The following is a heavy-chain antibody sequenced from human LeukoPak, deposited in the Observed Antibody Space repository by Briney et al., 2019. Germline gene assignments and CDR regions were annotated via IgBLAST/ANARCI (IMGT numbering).Heavy chain of an antibody. V-gene: IGHV3-21*01. CDR1: GFTFSSYS. CDR3: ARDPGASGSYHNRPLDY. D-gene: IGHD1-26*01. Sequence: GGPLRLSCAASGFTFSSYSMNWVRQAPGKGLEWVSSISSSSSYIYYADSVKGRFTISRDNAKNSLYLQMNSLRAEDTAVYYCARDPGASGSYHNRPLDYWGQGTLVTVSS. CDR2: ISSSSSYI. J-gene: IGHJ4*02.